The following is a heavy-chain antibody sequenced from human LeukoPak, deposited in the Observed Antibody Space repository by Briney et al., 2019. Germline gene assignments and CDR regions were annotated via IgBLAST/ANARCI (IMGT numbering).Heavy chain of an antibody. V-gene: IGHV3-21*01. Sequence: GGSLRLSCAASGFTFSSYSMNWVRQAPGKGLEWVSSISSSSSYIYYADSVKGRFTISRDNAKNSLYLQMNSLRAEDTAVYYCASPSAGSGGYYYGMDVWGQGTTVTVSS. J-gene: IGHJ6*02. CDR2: ISSSSSYI. D-gene: IGHD2-15*01. CDR1: GFTFSSYS. CDR3: ASPSAGSGGYYYGMDV.